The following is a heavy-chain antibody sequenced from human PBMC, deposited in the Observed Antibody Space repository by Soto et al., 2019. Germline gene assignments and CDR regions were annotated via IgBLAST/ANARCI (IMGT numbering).Heavy chain of an antibody. CDR2: SSYDGRET. CDR1: DFDFSSYG. J-gene: IGHJ4*02. CDR3: ARDSGSPILNFDH. Sequence: GESLKISCAASDFDFSSYGIHWVRQAPGKGLEWVAASSYDGRETFYADSAKGRFTVSKEMSKNTAFLQMNALRHEDTAVYFCARDSGSPILNFDHWGQGTPVTVSS. D-gene: IGHD3-3*01. V-gene: IGHV3-30*03.